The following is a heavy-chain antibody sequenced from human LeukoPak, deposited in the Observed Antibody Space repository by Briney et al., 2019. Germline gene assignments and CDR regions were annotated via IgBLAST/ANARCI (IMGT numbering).Heavy chain of an antibody. CDR2: IYYSGST. CDR3: ARTRIYDFWSGYPQPDFDY. J-gene: IGHJ4*02. Sequence: SETLSLTCTVSGGSISSYYWGWIRQPPGKGLEWIGSIYYSGSTYYNPSLKSRVTISVDTSKNQFSLKLSSVTAADTAVYYCARTRIYDFWSGYPQPDFDYWGQGTLVTVSS. V-gene: IGHV4-39*01. CDR1: GGSISSYY. D-gene: IGHD3-3*01.